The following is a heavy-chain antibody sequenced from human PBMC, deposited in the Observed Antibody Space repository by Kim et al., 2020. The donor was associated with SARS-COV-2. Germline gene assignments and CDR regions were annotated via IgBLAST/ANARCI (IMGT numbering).Heavy chain of an antibody. CDR2: IDHSGST. V-gene: IGHV4-4*02. D-gene: IGHD6-19*01. CDR3: ARGVSRAWTLRAWFDP. Sequence: SETLSLTCAVSGGSISSSSWWSWVRQFPGKGLEWIGEIDHSGSTNYNASLKSRVTISVDKSKNQFSLKLRSVTAADTAVYYCARGVSRAWTLRAWFDPWGQGTMVTVSS. J-gene: IGHJ5*02. CDR1: GGSISSSSW.